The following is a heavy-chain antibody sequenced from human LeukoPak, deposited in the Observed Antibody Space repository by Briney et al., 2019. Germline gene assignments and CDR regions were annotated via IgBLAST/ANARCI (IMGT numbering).Heavy chain of an antibody. V-gene: IGHV3-9*01. J-gene: IGHJ4*02. Sequence: PGGSLRLSCAASGFTFDDYAMHWVRQAPGKGLEWVSSISWNSGSVGYADSVKGRFTISRDNAKNSLYLQMNSLRAEDTALYYCAANDFWSGYYSYWGQGTLVTVSS. CDR3: AANDFWSGYYSY. D-gene: IGHD3-3*01. CDR1: GFTFDDYA. CDR2: ISWNSGSV.